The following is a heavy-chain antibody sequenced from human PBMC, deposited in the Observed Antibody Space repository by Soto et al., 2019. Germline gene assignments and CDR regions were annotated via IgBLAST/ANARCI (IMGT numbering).Heavy chain of an antibody. D-gene: IGHD3-16*01. V-gene: IGHV3-30*19. J-gene: IGHJ1*01. Sequence: QVQLVESGGGVVQPGTSLRVSCVGSGFTFRSYVIHWVRQAPGKGLEWVALTSYDGTDKYYGDSVRGRFTISRDNSRNTVDLQMDSRIIEDTARYYCARWGTTGGLDVWGQGTLVSVSS. CDR2: TSYDGTDK. CDR1: GFTFRSYV. CDR3: ARWGTTGGLDV.